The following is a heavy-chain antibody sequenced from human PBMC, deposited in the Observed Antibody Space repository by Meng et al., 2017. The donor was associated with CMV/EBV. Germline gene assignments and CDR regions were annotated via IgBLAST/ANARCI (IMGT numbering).Heavy chain of an antibody. J-gene: IGHJ4*02. CDR3: ARDYQLERRSDDY. V-gene: IGHV1-2*02. CDR2: INPNSGGT. CDR1: GYTFTSYY. D-gene: IGHD1-1*01. Sequence: ASVKVSCKASGYTFTSYYMHWVRQAPGQGLEWMGWINPNSGGTNYAQKIQGRVTMTRDTSISTAYMELSRLRPDDTAVYYCARDYQLERRSDDYWGQGTLVTVSS.